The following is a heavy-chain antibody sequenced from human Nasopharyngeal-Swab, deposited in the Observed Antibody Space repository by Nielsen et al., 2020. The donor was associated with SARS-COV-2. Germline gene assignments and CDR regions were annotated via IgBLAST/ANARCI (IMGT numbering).Heavy chain of an antibody. CDR3: ARGDRIAVAGTFSLTDYYYGMDV. J-gene: IGHJ6*02. V-gene: IGHV3-11*05. Sequence: GGSLRLSCAASGFTFSTYGMHWIRQAPGKGLEWVSYISSSSSYTNYADSVKGRFTISRDNAKNSLYLQMNSLRAEDTAVYYCARGDRIAVAGTFSLTDYYYGMDVWGQGTTVTVSS. D-gene: IGHD6-19*01. CDR1: GFTFSTYG. CDR2: ISSSSSYT.